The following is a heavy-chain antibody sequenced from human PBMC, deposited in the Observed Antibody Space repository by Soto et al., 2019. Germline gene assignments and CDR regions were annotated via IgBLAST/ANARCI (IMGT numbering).Heavy chain of an antibody. Sequence: EVQLVESGGGLAQPGRSLRLSCAASGFTFDDYVMHWVRQAPGKGLEWVSGISWNSGSIGYADSVKGRFTISRDNAKNSLYLQMNSLRAEDTALYYCAKGVWFGELLSGAFDIWGQGTMVTVSS. CDR2: ISWNSGSI. V-gene: IGHV3-9*01. CDR1: GFTFDDYV. D-gene: IGHD3-10*01. J-gene: IGHJ3*02. CDR3: AKGVWFGELLSGAFDI.